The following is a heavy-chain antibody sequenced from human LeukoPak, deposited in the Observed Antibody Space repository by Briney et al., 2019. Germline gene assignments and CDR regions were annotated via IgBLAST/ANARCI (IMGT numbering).Heavy chain of an antibody. Sequence: ASVKVSCKASGYTFTSYGISWVRQAPGQGLEWMGWISAYNGNTNYAQKLQGRVTMTTDTSTSTAYMELRSLRSDDTAMYYCARSSDQVLRFLEWLSLTNYYYGMDVWGQGTTVTVSS. D-gene: IGHD3-3*01. V-gene: IGHV1-18*01. CDR1: GYTFTSYG. CDR3: ARSSDQVLRFLEWLSLTNYYYGMDV. J-gene: IGHJ6*02. CDR2: ISAYNGNT.